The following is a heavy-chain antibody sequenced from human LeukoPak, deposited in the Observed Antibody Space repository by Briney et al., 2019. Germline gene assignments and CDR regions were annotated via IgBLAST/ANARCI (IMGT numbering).Heavy chain of an antibody. CDR3: ARDEGDSSSWNWFDH. CDR2: INPSGGST. J-gene: IGHJ5*02. Sequence: ASVKVSCKASGYTFTSYYMHWVRQAPGQGLEWMGIINPSGGSTSYAQKFQGRVTMTRDMSTSTVYMELSSLRSEDTAVYYCARDEGDSSSWNWFDHWGQGTLVTVSS. D-gene: IGHD6-13*01. CDR1: GYTFTSYY. V-gene: IGHV1-46*01.